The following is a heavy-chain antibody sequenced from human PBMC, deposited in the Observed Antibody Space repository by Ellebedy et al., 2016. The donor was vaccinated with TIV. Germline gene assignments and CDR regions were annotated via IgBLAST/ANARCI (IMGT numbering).Heavy chain of an antibody. D-gene: IGHD3-3*01. CDR1: GYTFTSYG. J-gene: IGHJ4*02. V-gene: IGHV1-18*01. CDR2: ISAYNDNT. Sequence: AASVKVSCKASGYTFTSYGISWVRQAPGQGLEWMGWISAYNDNTNYTQKLQGRVSMTTDTSTSTAYMELRSLRSDDTAVYYCARTTIFGVVIIHGYDYWGQGTLVTVSS. CDR3: ARTTIFGVVIIHGYDY.